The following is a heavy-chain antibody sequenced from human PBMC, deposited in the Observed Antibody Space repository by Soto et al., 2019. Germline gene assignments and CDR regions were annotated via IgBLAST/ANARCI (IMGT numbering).Heavy chain of an antibody. CDR2: IKQDGNEK. V-gene: IGHV3-7*05. CDR3: ARDRYSYGPRGGCSGY. CDR1: GFTFSSYW. D-gene: IGHD5-18*01. Sequence: PGGSLRLSCAASGFTFSSYWMSWVRQAPGKGLEWVANIKQDGNEKYYVDSVKGRFTISRDNAKNSLYLQMNSLRAEDTAVYYCARDRYSYGPRGGCSGYWGQGTLVTVSS. J-gene: IGHJ4*02.